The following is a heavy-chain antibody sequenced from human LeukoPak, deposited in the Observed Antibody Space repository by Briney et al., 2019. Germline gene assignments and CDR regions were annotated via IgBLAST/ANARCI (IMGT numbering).Heavy chain of an antibody. CDR1: GFTFTNFA. CDR2: ILASGGTT. CDR3: AKNYYDYTGPYSWVFDY. V-gene: IGHV3-23*01. Sequence: GGSLRLSCPASGFTFTNFAMSWVRQAPGKGLEWVSGILASGGTTYYADSVKGRFTSSRDNSKNTLYLQMSSLRAEDTAIYYCAKNYYDYTGPYSWVFDYWGQGTLVTVPS. D-gene: IGHD3-22*01. J-gene: IGHJ4*02.